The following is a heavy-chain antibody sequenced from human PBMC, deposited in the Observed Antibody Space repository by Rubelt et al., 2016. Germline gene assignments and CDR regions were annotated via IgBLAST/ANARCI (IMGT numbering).Heavy chain of an antibody. D-gene: IGHD4-11*01. Sequence: QVQLQQWGAGLLKPSETLSLTCAVYGGSFSGYYWSWIRQPPGKGLEWIGEINHSGSTNYNPSLKSRVTISVDTSKNQFSLTLSSVTAADTAVYYCARGRGYSNYGGMDVWGQGTTVTVSS. CDR1: GGSFSGYY. V-gene: IGHV4-34*01. CDR2: INHSGST. J-gene: IGHJ6*02. CDR3: ARGRGYSNYGGMDV.